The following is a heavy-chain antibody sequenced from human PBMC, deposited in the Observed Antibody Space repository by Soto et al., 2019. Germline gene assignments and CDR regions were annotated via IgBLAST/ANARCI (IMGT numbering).Heavy chain of an antibody. CDR1: GGSISSSSYY. CDR2: IYYSGST. Sequence: SETLSLTCTVSGGSISSSSYYWGWIRQPPGKGLEWIGSIYYSGSTYYNPSLKSRVTISVDTSKNQFSLKLSSVTAADTAVYYCAVYSGSYLGIDYWGQGTLVTVSS. J-gene: IGHJ4*02. CDR3: AVYSGSYLGIDY. V-gene: IGHV4-39*01. D-gene: IGHD1-26*01.